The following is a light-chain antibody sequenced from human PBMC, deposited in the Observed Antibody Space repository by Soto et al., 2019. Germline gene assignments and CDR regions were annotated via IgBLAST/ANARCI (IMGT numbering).Light chain of an antibody. J-gene: IGKJ2*01. CDR1: QDISNY. Sequence: DIQMTQSPASLSASVGDRVTITCQASQDISNYLNWYQQKAGKAPKLLIYDTSELHTGVPSRFSGSGSGTEFTFTISSLQPEDIATYYCQQYDKLVSFGQGTKLAIQ. V-gene: IGKV1-33*01. CDR2: DTS. CDR3: QQYDKLVS.